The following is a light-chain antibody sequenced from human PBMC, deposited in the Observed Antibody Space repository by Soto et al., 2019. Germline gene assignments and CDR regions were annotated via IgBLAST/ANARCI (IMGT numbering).Light chain of an antibody. CDR1: QSVSNNY. Sequence: EIVLTQSPFTLSLSPGARAALSCRASQSVSNNYLAWYQQKPGQAPRLLIYGASNRATGIPGMISGRWSRTDFTLTSSRKEAEDFAVHYCQQYGSSGTFGQGTKVEIK. CDR2: GAS. J-gene: IGKJ1*01. CDR3: QQYGSSGT. V-gene: IGKV3-20*01.